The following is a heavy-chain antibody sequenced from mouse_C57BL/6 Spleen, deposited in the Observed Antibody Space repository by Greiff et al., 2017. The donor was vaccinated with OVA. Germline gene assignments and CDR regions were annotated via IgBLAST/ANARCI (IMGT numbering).Heavy chain of an antibody. CDR1: GYTFTSYW. V-gene: IGHV1-55*01. CDR3: ARMGYDYAMDY. CDR2: IYPGSGST. J-gene: IGHJ4*01. D-gene: IGHD2-10*02. Sequence: QVQLQQSGAELVKPGASVKMSCKASGYTFTSYWITWVKQRPGQGLEWIGDIYPGSGSTNYNEKFKSKATLTVDTSSSTAYMQLSSLTSEDSAVYYCARMGYDYAMDYWGQGTSVTVSS.